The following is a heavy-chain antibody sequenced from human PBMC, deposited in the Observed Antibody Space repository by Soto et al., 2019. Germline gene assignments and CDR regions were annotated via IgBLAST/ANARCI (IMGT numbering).Heavy chain of an antibody. V-gene: IGHV4-4*02. CDR3: VRDEAHYDILTGSSMGRAFDI. CDR1: NASISSSNW. J-gene: IGHJ3*02. Sequence: QVQLQESGPRLVKPSGTLSLTCVITNASISSSNWWSWVRQPPGKGLEWIGEIYHTGRTNYAPSLKSRVTMSIANSNDRFSLRLTSLTAADTAVYYCVRDEAHYDILTGSSMGRAFDIWGQGTMVTVSS. CDR2: IYHTGRT. D-gene: IGHD3-9*01.